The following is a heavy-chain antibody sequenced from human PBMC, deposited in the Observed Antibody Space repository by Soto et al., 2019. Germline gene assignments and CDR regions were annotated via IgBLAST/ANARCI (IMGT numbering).Heavy chain of an antibody. D-gene: IGHD1-20*01. Sequence: EVQLVESGGGLVQSGGSLRLSCTASGFSVSDHFMDWVRQTPGKGLEWLGQITNRATGDTTFYAASVKGRFTVSKDESMNSLYLQMNSLKTEDTAVYYCASSITQMLTDWGQGTLVAVAS. CDR1: GFSVSDHF. J-gene: IGHJ4*02. CDR3: ASSITQMLTD. CDR2: ITNRATGDTT. V-gene: IGHV3-72*01.